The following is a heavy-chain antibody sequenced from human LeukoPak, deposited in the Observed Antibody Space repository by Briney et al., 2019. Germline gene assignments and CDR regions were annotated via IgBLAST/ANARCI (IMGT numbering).Heavy chain of an antibody. J-gene: IGHJ3*02. V-gene: IGHV1-3*01. D-gene: IGHD3-10*01. Sequence: GASVKVSCKASGYTFTSYAMHWVRQAPGQRLEWMGWINAGNGNTKYSQKFQGRVTITRDTSASTAYMELSSLRSEDTAVYYCARERDLLWFGELLSGAFDIWGQGTMVTVSS. CDR2: INAGNGNT. CDR1: GYTFTSYA. CDR3: ARERDLLWFGELLSGAFDI.